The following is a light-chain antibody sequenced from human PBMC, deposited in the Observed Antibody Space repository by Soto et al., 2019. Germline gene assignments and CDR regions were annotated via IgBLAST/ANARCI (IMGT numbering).Light chain of an antibody. J-gene: IGLJ3*02. CDR3: CSYTLGTTWV. V-gene: IGLV2-14*01. Sequence: QSALTQPASVSGSPGQSITISCTGTSSDVGGYNYGSWYQQHPGKAPKLMIYEVSNRPSGVSNRFSGSQSGSTASLTISGLQADDEAIYFCCSYTLGTTWVFGGGTKLTLL. CDR2: EVS. CDR1: SSDVGGYNY.